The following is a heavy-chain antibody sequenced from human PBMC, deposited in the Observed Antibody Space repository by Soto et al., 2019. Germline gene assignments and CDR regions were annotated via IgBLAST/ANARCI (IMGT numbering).Heavy chain of an antibody. D-gene: IGHD7-27*01. Sequence: SETLSLTCAVSGGSISGYYWTWIRQPPGKGLEWIGYIYYTGSTSYSPSLKSRVTMSVDTSKNQFSLNLISVTAADTAVYYCARRGDWGSDEFDFWGQGTLVTVSS. J-gene: IGHJ4*02. CDR3: ARRGDWGSDEFDF. CDR1: GGSISGYY. CDR2: IYYTGST. V-gene: IGHV4-59*08.